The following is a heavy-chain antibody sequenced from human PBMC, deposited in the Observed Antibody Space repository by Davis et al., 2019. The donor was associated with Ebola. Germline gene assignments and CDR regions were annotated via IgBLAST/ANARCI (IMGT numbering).Heavy chain of an antibody. CDR1: GDSVSSNSAA. CDR2: TYYRSKWYN. Sequence: SCVISGDSVSSNSAAWNWIRQSPSRGLEWLGRTYYRSKWYNDYAVSVKSRITINPDTSKNQFSLQLNSVTPEDTAVYYCARAGGYYYGMDVWGQGTTVTVSS. V-gene: IGHV6-1*01. D-gene: IGHD3-16*01. CDR3: ARAGGYYYGMDV. J-gene: IGHJ6*02.